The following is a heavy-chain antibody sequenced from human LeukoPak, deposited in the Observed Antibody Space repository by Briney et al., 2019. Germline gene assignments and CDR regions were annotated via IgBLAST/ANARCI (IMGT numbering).Heavy chain of an antibody. Sequence: PSETLSLTCAVYGGSFSGYYWSWIRQPPGKGLEWIGEINHSGSTNYNPSLKSRVTISVDTSKNQFSLKLSSVTAADTAVYYCARDELQTDPLLEYYYGMDVWGQGTAVTVSS. J-gene: IGHJ6*02. V-gene: IGHV4-34*01. D-gene: IGHD1-7*01. CDR2: INHSGST. CDR3: ARDELQTDPLLEYYYGMDV. CDR1: GGSFSGYY.